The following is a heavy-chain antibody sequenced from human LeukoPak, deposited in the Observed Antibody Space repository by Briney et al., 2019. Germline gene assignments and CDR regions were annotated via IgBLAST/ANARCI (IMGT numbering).Heavy chain of an antibody. CDR3: ARDLVYDYVWGSYRVFDY. J-gene: IGHJ4*02. CDR2: SSAYNGNT. D-gene: IGHD3-16*02. CDR1: GSTFTRYC. V-gene: IGHV1-18*01. Sequence: SVKVSFTASGSTFTRYCNSWVRQAPGQGLEGMGWSSAYNGNTNYAKKHEGRVRMTTNTSTNKANMKLWRRRTEDTALYYCARDLVYDYVWGSYRVFDYWGQGTLVTVSS.